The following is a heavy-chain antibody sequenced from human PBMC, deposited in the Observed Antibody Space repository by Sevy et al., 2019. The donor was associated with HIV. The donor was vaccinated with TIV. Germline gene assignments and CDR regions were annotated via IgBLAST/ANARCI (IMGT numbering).Heavy chain of an antibody. V-gene: IGHV3-7*01. CDR1: GFTFSDSW. CDR2: INEDGSRL. Sequence: GALRLSCVASGFTFSDSWMTWVRQAPGKGLERIAFINEDGSRLGYVDSVRGRFTISRENTKNSLYLQMNSLRAEDTAVYFCARDRAYSALDYWGQGTLVTVSS. CDR3: ARDRAYSALDY. D-gene: IGHD5-18*01. J-gene: IGHJ4*02.